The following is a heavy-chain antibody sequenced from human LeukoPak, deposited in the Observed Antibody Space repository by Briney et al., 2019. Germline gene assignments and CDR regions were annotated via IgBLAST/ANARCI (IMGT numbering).Heavy chain of an antibody. J-gene: IGHJ4*02. CDR3: ARDHPGLYYFDY. CDR1: GFTFSSYW. CDR2: INSDGSST. D-gene: IGHD3-10*01. Sequence: GGSLRLSCAASGFTFSSYWMHWVRQAPGKGLVWVSRINSDGSSTSYADSVKGRLTIPRDNAKNTLFLQMNSLRAEDTAVYYCARDHPGLYYFDYWGQGTLVTVSS. V-gene: IGHV3-74*01.